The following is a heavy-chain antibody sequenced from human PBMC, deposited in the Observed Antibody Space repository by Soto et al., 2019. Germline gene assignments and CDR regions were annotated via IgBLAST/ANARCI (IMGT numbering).Heavy chain of an antibody. D-gene: IGHD2-2*01. Sequence: SVKVSCKASGGTFSSYTISWVRQAPGQGLEWMGRIIPILGIANYAQKFQGRVTITADKSTSTAYMELSSLRSEDTAVYYCATGCSSTSCYAFYYMDVWGKGTTVTVSS. CDR1: GGTFSSYT. CDR3: ATGCSSTSCYAFYYMDV. J-gene: IGHJ6*03. CDR2: IIPILGIA. V-gene: IGHV1-69*02.